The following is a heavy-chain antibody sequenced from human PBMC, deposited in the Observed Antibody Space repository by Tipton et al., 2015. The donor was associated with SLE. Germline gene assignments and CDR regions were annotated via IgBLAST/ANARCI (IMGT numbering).Heavy chain of an antibody. CDR1: GASFNIFY. CDR3: ARDSRYQLTYYYMDV. Sequence: TLSLTCSVSGASFNIFYWNWIRQPPGKGLEWIGSIFYTGSTYYNPSLKSRVTISLDTSKNQFSLNLSSVTAADTAVYYCARDSRYQLTYYYMDVWGKGTTVTVSS. D-gene: IGHD2-2*01. V-gene: IGHV4-59*12. J-gene: IGHJ6*03. CDR2: IFYTGST.